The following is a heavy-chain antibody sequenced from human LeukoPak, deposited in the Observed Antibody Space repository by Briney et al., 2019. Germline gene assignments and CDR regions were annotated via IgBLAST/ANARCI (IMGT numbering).Heavy chain of an antibody. CDR2: MNPNGGNT. CDR1: GYTFTSYD. D-gene: IGHD3-3*01. Sequence: ASVKVSCKASGYTFTSYDINWVRQATGQGLEWMGWMNPNGGNTGYAQKFQGRITITRNTSIRTAYMELSSLRSEDTAVYYCARGLRFLEWTDPAGYYYYYMDVWGKGTTVTVSS. J-gene: IGHJ6*03. V-gene: IGHV1-8*03. CDR3: ARGLRFLEWTDPAGYYYYYMDV.